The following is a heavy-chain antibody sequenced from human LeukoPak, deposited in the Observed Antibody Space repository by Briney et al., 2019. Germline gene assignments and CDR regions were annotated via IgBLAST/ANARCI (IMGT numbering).Heavy chain of an antibody. D-gene: IGHD1-1*01. CDR2: IYYTKTT. J-gene: IGHJ4*02. CDR1: GGSTSSGGYY. CDR3: ARVVRPGALESTTPIDY. V-gene: IGHV4-31*03. Sequence: SETLSLTCTVSGGSTSSGGYYWSSIRHHPGKGLEWIGHIYYTKTTYYNPSLKSRLTMSLDTSKNQFSLKLSSVTTADTAVYFCARVVRPGALESTTPIDYWGQGILVTVSS.